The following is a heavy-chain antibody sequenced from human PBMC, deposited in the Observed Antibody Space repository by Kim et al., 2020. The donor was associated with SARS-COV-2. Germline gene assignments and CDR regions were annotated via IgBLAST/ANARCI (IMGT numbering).Heavy chain of an antibody. Sequence: RFTISRDNSKNSLYLQMNSLRTEDTALYYCAKDMDGALTENYYYYYGMDVWGQGTTVTVSS. J-gene: IGHJ6*02. CDR3: AKDMDGALTENYYYYYGMDV. D-gene: IGHD7-27*01. V-gene: IGHV3-43*01.